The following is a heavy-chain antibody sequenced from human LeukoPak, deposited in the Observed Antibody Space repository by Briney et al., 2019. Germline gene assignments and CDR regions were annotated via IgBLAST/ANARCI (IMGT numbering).Heavy chain of an antibody. CDR1: GFTFSSYG. D-gene: IGHD6-19*01. CDR2: IWYDGSNK. J-gene: IGHJ5*02. CDR3: ARAEYSSGWYENWFDP. Sequence: PGGSLRLSCAASGFTFSSYGMHWVRQAPGKGLEWVAVIWYDGSNKYYADSVKGRFTISRDNSKNTLYLQMNSLRAEDTAVYYCARAEYSSGWYENWFDPWGQGTLVTVSS. V-gene: IGHV3-33*01.